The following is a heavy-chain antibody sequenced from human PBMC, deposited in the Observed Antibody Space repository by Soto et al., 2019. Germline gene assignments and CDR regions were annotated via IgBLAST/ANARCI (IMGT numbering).Heavy chain of an antibody. CDR3: ARGIGYCRSTSCYARYYFEY. CDR1: GGSFSGYY. D-gene: IGHD2-2*01. V-gene: IGHV4-34*01. Sequence: SETLSLTCAVYGGSFSGYYWSWIRQPPGKGLEWIGEINHSGSTNYNPSLKSRVTISVDTSKNQFSLKLSSVTAADTAVYYCARGIGYCRSTSCYARYYFEYWGQGTLVTVSS. J-gene: IGHJ4*02. CDR2: INHSGST.